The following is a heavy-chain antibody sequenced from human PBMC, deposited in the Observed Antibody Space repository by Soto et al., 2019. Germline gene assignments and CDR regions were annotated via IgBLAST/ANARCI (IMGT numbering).Heavy chain of an antibody. CDR3: ARDSGAAYCGGDCPPSWFDP. V-gene: IGHV3-33*01. J-gene: IGHJ5*02. D-gene: IGHD2-21*02. CDR2: IWYDGSNK. CDR1: GFTFSSYG. Sequence: QSGGSLRLSCAASGFTFSSYGMHWVRQAPGKGLEWVAVIWYDGSNKYYADSVKGRFTISRDNSKNTLYLQMNSLRAEDTAVYYCARDSGAAYCGGDCPPSWFDPWGQGTLVTVSS.